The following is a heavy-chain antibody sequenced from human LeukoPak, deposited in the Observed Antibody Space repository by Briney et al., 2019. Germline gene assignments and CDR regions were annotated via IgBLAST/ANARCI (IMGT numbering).Heavy chain of an antibody. CDR3: AREILDTATTPPDY. CDR2: IYYSGST. V-gene: IGHV4-39*07. J-gene: IGHJ4*02. Sequence: SSETLSLTCTVSGGSISSSSYYWGWIRQPPGKGLEWIGSIYYSGSTYYNPSLKSRVTISVDTSKNQFSLKLSSVTAADTAVYYCAREILDTATTPPDYWGQGTLVTVSS. D-gene: IGHD5-18*01. CDR1: GGSISSSSYY.